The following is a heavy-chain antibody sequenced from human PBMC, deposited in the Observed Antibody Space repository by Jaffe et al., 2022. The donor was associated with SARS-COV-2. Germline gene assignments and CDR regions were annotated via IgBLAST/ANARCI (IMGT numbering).Heavy chain of an antibody. CDR2: IKQDGSEK. Sequence: EVQLVESGGGLVQPGGSLRLSCAASGFSFSNYWMSWVRQAPGKGLEWVANIKQDGSEKYYVDSVKGRFTISRDNAKKSLYLQMNSLRAEDTAVYYCAREERAAEGMPFDYWGQGTLVTVSS. J-gene: IGHJ4*02. CDR3: AREERAAEGMPFDY. D-gene: IGHD6-25*01. CDR1: GFSFSNYW. V-gene: IGHV3-7*01.